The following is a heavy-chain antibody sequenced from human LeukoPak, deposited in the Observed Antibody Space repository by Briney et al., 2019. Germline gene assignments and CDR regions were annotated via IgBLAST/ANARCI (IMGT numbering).Heavy chain of an antibody. J-gene: IGHJ5*02. CDR1: GFIFSSYA. D-gene: IGHD3-10*01. Sequence: GGSLRLSCAASGFIFSSYAMSWVRQAPGKGLEWVANIKEDGSEKYYVNSVKGRFTISRDNAKKSLYLQMNSLGAEDTAVYYCARTYSSGLLVDPWGQGTLVTVSS. CDR3: ARTYSSGLLVDP. CDR2: IKEDGSEK. V-gene: IGHV3-7*01.